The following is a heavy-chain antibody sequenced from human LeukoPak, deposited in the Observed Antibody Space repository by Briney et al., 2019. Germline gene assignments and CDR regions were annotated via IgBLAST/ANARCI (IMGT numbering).Heavy chain of an antibody. Sequence: GRSLRLSCAASGFTFSSYGMHWVRQAPGKGLEWVAVISYDGSNKYYADSVKGRFTISRDNSKNTLYLQMNSLRAEDTAVYYCAKDGADSSSYGMAAWGQGTTVTVSS. D-gene: IGHD6-13*01. CDR3: AKDGADSSSYGMAA. CDR2: ISYDGSNK. V-gene: IGHV3-30*18. CDR1: GFTFSSYG. J-gene: IGHJ6*02.